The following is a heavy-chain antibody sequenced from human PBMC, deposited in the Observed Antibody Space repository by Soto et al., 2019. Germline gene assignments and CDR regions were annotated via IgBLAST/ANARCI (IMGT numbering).Heavy chain of an antibody. CDR3: AGERGDFEWISSTYYYYYGMDV. CDR2: MYPSGGTT. J-gene: IGHJ6*02. D-gene: IGHD3-9*01. V-gene: IGHV1-46*02. Sequence: QVQLVQSGAEVKKPGASVKISCKSSGDIFNSHYMNWVRQAPGQGFEWMGIMYPSGGTTRYAQKFQCRVVMPRDTSTTTLYMEMNSLTSEDTAVYYCAGERGDFEWISSTYYYYYGMDVWGQGTTVTVSS. CDR1: GDIFNSHY.